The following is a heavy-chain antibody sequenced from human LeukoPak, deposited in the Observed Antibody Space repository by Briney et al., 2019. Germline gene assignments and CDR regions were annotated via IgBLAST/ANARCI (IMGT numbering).Heavy chain of an antibody. CDR2: VYYTGSA. CDR3: AGVVDSRGTYYYDTSGYYLDY. D-gene: IGHD3-22*01. J-gene: IGHJ4*02. Sequence: SDTLSLTCSVSGGSNTNYYWTWIPEPPGQGLEWIGFVYYTGSANYSPSLKIRVTMSVDTSRNQFSLNLRSVTAADKAVYYCAGVVDSRGTYYYDTSGYYLDYWGQGTLVTVSS. CDR1: GGSNTNYY. V-gene: IGHV4-59*07.